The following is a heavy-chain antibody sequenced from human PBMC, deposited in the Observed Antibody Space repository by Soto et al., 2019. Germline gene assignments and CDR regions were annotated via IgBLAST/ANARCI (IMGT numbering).Heavy chain of an antibody. CDR2: MNPNSGNT. D-gene: IGHD6-25*01. CDR1: GYTFTSYD. Sequence: ASVKVSCKASGYTFTSYDINWVRQATGQGLEWMGWMNPNSGNTGYAQKFQGRVTMTRNTSISTAYMELSSLRSEDTAVYYCLTDGSSAYYYYGMDVWGQGTTVTVSS. J-gene: IGHJ6*02. CDR3: LTDGSSAYYYYGMDV. V-gene: IGHV1-8*01.